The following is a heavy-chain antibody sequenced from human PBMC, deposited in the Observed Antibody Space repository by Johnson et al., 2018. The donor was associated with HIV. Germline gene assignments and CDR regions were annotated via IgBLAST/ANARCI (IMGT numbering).Heavy chain of an antibody. CDR3: ARAVLVGATNADAFDI. D-gene: IGHD1-26*01. J-gene: IGHJ3*02. CDR2: LYSGGST. CDR1: GFTVSSNY. V-gene: IGHV3-53*01. Sequence: VLLVESGGGLVQPGGSLRLSCAASGFTVSSNYMGWVRQAPGKGLEWVSVLYSGGSTYYTDSVKGRFTISRDNAKNSLYLQMNSLRAEDTALYYCARAVLVGATNADAFDIWGQGTMVTVSS.